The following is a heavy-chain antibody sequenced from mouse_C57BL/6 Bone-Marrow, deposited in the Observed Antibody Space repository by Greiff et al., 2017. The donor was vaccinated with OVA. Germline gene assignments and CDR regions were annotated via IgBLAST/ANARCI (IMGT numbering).Heavy chain of an antibody. CDR2: ISDGGSYT. CDR1: GFTFSSYA. V-gene: IGHV5-4*03. Sequence: EVKLVESGGGLVKPGGSLKLSCAASGFTFSSYAMSWVRQTPEKRLEWVATISDGGSYTYYPANVKGRFPISRDNAKNNLYLQMSHLKSEDTAMYYCAKGWLLPFAYWGQGTLVTVSA. J-gene: IGHJ3*01. CDR3: AKGWLLPFAY. D-gene: IGHD2-3*01.